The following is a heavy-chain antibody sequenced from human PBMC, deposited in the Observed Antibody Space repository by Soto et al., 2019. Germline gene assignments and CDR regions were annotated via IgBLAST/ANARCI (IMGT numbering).Heavy chain of an antibody. J-gene: IGHJ6*02. CDR2: IDPSDSYT. V-gene: IGHV5-10-1*01. CDR3: ASGYSSSSGVYYYYGMDV. Sequence: GEPLKVCWRGSGCSCAGYWVSWVRQMPGKGLEWMGRIDPSDSYTNYSPSFQGHVTISADKSISTAYLQWSSLKASDTAMYYCASGYSSSSGVYYYYGMDVWGQGTTVTVS. CDR1: GCSCAGYW. D-gene: IGHD6-6*01.